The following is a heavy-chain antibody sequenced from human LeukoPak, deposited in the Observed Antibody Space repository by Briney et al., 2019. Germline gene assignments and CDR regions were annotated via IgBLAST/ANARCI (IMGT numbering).Heavy chain of an antibody. CDR1: GGSISSYY. CDR2: IYYSGST. D-gene: IGHD6-13*01. V-gene: IGHV4-59*08. CDR3: ARRSPSYSSSWYYFDY. Sequence: ASETLSLTCTVSGGSISSYYWSWIRQPPGKGLEWIGYIYYSGSTNYNPSLKSRVTISVDTSKNQFSLKLSSVTAADTAVYYCARRSPSYSSSWYYFDYWGQGTLVTVSS. J-gene: IGHJ4*02.